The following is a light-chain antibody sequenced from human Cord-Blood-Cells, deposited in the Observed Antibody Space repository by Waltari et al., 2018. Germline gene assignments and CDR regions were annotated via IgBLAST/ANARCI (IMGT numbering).Light chain of an antibody. CDR3: CSYAGSSTLV. J-gene: IGLJ3*02. CDR1: SSDVGSYNL. CDR2: EGS. V-gene: IGLV2-23*01. Sequence: QSALTQPASVSGSPRQSITISCTGTSSDVGSYNLVSWYQQHPGKAPKLMIYEGSKRPSGVSNRFSGSKSGNTTSLTIPGLQAEDEADYYCCSYAGSSTLVFGGGTKLTVL.